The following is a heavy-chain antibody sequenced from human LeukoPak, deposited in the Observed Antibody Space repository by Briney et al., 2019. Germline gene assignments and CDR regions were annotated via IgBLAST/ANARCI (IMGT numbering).Heavy chain of an antibody. CDR3: ARGTPRRIFGVVIPLNYFDY. CDR1: GYTFTSYG. D-gene: IGHD3-3*02. CDR2: ISAYNGNT. V-gene: IGHV1-18*01. J-gene: IGHJ4*02. Sequence: ASVKVSCKASGYTFTSYGISWVRQAPGQGLEWMGWISAYNGNTNYAQKLQGRVTMTTDTSTSTAYMELRSLRSDDTAVYYCARGTPRRIFGVVIPLNYFDYWGQGTLVTASS.